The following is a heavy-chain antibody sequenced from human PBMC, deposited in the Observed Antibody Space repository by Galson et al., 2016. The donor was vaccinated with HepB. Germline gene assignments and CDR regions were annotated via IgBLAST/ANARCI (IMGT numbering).Heavy chain of an antibody. V-gene: IGHV4-38-2*01. D-gene: IGHD6-13*01. CDR2: IYHSGST. CDR3: ARGNLWYDY. CDR1: GYSISSGYQ. Sequence: SETLSLTCAVSGYSISSGYQWGWIRQPLGKGLEWIGSIYHSGSTYYNPSLKSRVTISVDTSKNQFSLKLSSVTAADTAVYYCARGNLWYDYWGQGTLVTVSS. J-gene: IGHJ4*02.